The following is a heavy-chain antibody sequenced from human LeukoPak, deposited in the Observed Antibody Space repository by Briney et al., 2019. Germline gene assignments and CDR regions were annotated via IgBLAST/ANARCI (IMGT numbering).Heavy chain of an antibody. J-gene: IGHJ4*02. Sequence: PGGSLRLSCGASGFTFSSYDMHWVRQAPGKGLEWISFISTGSSTVYYADSVKGRFTISRDNSKNTLYLQMNSLRTEDTAVYCCAKKGYYDGSGYYMYYFDHWGQGTLVTVSS. CDR1: GFTFSSYD. CDR2: ISTGSSTV. CDR3: AKKGYYDGSGYYMYYFDH. D-gene: IGHD3-22*01. V-gene: IGHV3-NL1*01.